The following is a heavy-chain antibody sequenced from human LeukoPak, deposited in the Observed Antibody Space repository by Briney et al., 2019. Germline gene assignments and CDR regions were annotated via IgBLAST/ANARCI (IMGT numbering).Heavy chain of an antibody. Sequence: SETLSLTCTVSGGSISNSYWSWIRQPVGKGLEWIGRIYTSGSTNYNPSLKSRVTISVDTSKNQFSLNLSSVTASETAVYYCARHRGYVGAFDVWGRGTMVTVSS. CDR1: GGSISNSY. CDR3: ARHRGYVGAFDV. D-gene: IGHD3-22*01. J-gene: IGHJ3*01. CDR2: IYTSGST. V-gene: IGHV4-4*07.